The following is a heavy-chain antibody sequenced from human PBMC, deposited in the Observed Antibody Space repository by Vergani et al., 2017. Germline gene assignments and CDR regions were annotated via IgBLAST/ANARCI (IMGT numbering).Heavy chain of an antibody. J-gene: IGHJ4*02. D-gene: IGHD1-1*01. CDR3: ARHTTYTDS. Sequence: EVELVQSGPDMRKPGESLKIFCNGSEYSFGNYWIGWVRQMPGKGLEWMGIIYPADSDTRYSPSFQGQVTISADKSLSTAFLHWDSLKASDTALYYCARHTTYTDSWGQGTLVTVSS. CDR1: EYSFGNYW. CDR2: IYPADSDT. V-gene: IGHV5-51*01.